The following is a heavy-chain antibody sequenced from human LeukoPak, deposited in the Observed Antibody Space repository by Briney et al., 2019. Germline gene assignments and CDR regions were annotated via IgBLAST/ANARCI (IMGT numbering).Heavy chain of an antibody. D-gene: IGHD3-10*01. CDR1: GGSISNSSFY. Sequence: PSETLSLTCTVPGGSISNSSFYWGWIRQPPGKGLEWIGNIYYRGRTSYNSSLKSRFSISVDTSKNYFSLKVSSVTAADTAVYYCARLFLRFGEFSFDYWGQGTLVTVSS. CDR2: IYYRGRT. J-gene: IGHJ4*02. CDR3: ARLFLRFGEFSFDY. V-gene: IGHV4-39*02.